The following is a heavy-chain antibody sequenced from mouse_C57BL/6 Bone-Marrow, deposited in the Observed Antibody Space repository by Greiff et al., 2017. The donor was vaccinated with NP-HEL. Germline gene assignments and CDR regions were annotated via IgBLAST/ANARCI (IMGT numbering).Heavy chain of an antibody. Sequence: VQLQQSGAELARPGASVKLSCKASGYTFTSYGISWVKQRTGQGLEWIGEIYHRSGNTYYNEKFKGKATLTADKSSSTAYMELRSLTSEDSAVYFCARWGTAQAPSFAYWGQGTLVTVSA. J-gene: IGHJ3*01. CDR3: ARWGTAQAPSFAY. CDR2: IYHRSGNT. D-gene: IGHD3-2*02. V-gene: IGHV1-81*01. CDR1: GYTFTSYG.